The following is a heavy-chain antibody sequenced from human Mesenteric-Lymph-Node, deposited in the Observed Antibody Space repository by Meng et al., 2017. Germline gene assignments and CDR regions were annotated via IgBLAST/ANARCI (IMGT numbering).Heavy chain of an antibody. D-gene: IGHD2-21*01. J-gene: IGHJ3*02. V-gene: IGHV3-23*01. CDR2: IPTSGGAA. CDR1: GFNFNNYA. CDR3: ATIKPAEAFDI. Sequence: GESLKISCAASGFNFNNYAMAWVRQAPGMGLEWVSSIPTSGGAAYYADSVKGRFTISRDNSMNTLCLQMNSLRAEDTAVYYCATIKPAEAFDIWGQGTMVTVSS.